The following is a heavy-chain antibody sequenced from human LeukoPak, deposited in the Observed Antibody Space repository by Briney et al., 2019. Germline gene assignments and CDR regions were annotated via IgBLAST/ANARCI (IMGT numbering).Heavy chain of an antibody. CDR2: ISGNAADT. CDR1: GFTFSSYG. CDR3: ARDSGWYRGDY. Sequence: AGGSLRLSCVASGFTFSSYGMSWVRQAPGKGLEWVSAISGNAADTFYADSVKGRFTISRDNAKNSLYLQMNSLRAEDTAVYYCARDSGWYRGDYWGQGTLVTVSS. V-gene: IGHV3-23*01. J-gene: IGHJ4*02. D-gene: IGHD6-19*01.